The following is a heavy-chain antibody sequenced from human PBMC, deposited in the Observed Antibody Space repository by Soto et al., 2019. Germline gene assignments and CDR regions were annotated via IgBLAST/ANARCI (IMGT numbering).Heavy chain of an antibody. CDR3: ARREIQGPIDY. V-gene: IGHV4-28*01. J-gene: IGHJ4*02. Sequence: QVQLQESGPGLVKPSDTLSLTCAVSGYSISSSNWWGWIRQHPGKGLEWIGYIYYSGTTYYNQSLKSRVTMSVDTSKNQFSLKLTSVTAVDTAVYYCARREIQGPIDYWGQGTLVTVSS. CDR1: GYSISSSNW. D-gene: IGHD1-26*01. CDR2: IYYSGTT.